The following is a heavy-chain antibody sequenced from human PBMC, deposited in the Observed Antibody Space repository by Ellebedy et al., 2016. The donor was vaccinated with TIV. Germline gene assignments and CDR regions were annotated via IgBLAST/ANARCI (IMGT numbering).Heavy chain of an antibody. CDR1: DGPITGYY. D-gene: IGHD5-24*01. CDR2: VYSSGRT. J-gene: IGHJ6*02. CDR3: ERLGRTAGNGFYYYHGMDV. Sequence: MPSETLSLTCTLSDGPITGYYWSWIRQPAGKGLEWIGRVYSSGRTDYIPSLKSRVTMSVDTSKNQFSLNLTSVTAADTALYYCERLGRTAGNGFYYYHGMDVWGQGTTVTVSS. V-gene: IGHV4-4*07.